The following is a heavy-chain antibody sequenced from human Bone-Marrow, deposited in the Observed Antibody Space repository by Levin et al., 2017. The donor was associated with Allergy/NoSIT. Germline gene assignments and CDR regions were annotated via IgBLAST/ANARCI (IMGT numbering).Heavy chain of an antibody. Sequence: AGGSLRLSCATSGFSFSSYSMHWVRLAPGKGLEWVTLISYESTNKIYADSVTGRFTVSRDNSKNTVYLQMNSLRAEDTAVYYCARDGELGGYFFYMDVWGKGTTVTVSS. J-gene: IGHJ6*03. CDR2: ISYESTNK. D-gene: IGHD3-16*01. CDR1: GFSFSSYS. V-gene: IGHV3-30-3*01. CDR3: ARDGELGGYFFYMDV.